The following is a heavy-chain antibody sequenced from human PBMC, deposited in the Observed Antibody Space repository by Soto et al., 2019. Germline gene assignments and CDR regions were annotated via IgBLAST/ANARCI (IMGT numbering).Heavy chain of an antibody. V-gene: IGHV1-3*01. J-gene: IGHJ4*02. D-gene: IGHD6-19*01. CDR3: ARVVGIAVDDY. CDR2: INAGNGNT. CDR1: GYTFTSYA. Sequence: QVQLVQSGAEVKKPGASVKVSCKASGYTFTSYAMHWVRQAPGQRLEWMGWINAGNGNTKYSQKFQGRVTITRDTSASTAYMQLSSLRSEDTAVYYCARVVGIAVDDYWGQGTLVTVSS.